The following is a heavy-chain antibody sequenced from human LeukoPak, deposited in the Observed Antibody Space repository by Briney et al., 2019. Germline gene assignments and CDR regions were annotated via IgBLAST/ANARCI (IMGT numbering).Heavy chain of an antibody. J-gene: IGHJ4*02. D-gene: IGHD2-2*01. CDR3: ARDIVVVPATFDY. CDR2: ISGSGGST. V-gene: IGHV3-23*01. Sequence: GGSLRLSCAASGFAVSRNYMSWVRQAPGKGLEWVSGISGSGGSTYSADSVKGRFIISRDNSKNMLYLQMNSLRAEDTAMYYCARDIVVVPATFDYWGQGTLVPVSS. CDR1: GFAVSRNY.